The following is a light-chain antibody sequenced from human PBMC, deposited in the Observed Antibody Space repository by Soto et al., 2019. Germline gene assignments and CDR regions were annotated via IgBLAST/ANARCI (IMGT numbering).Light chain of an antibody. J-gene: IGLJ2*01. Sequence: QSALTQPASVSGSPGQSITISCAGTSSDIGAYNYVSWYQQHPGRAPKLMLYEVSHRPSGVSNRVSGSKSANTASLTISGLQPEDEADYYCASYTGTSTDVLFGGGTKLTVL. CDR2: EVS. V-gene: IGLV2-14*01. CDR1: SSDIGAYNY. CDR3: ASYTGTSTDVL.